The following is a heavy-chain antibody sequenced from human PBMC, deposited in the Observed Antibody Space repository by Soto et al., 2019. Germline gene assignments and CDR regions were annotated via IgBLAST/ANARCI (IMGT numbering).Heavy chain of an antibody. Sequence: SETLSLTCAVYGGSFSGYYWSWIRQPPGKGLEWIGEINHSGSTNYNPSLRSRVTISVDTSKNQFSLKLSSVTAADTAVYYCARLRRYYVFWSGYDEPYYMDFWGKGIMVTVSS. CDR1: GGSFSGYY. J-gene: IGHJ6*03. CDR3: ARLRRYYVFWSGYDEPYYMDF. V-gene: IGHV4-34*01. CDR2: INHSGST. D-gene: IGHD3-3*01.